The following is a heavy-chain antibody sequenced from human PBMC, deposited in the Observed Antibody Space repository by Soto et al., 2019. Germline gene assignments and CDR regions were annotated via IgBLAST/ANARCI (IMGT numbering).Heavy chain of an antibody. V-gene: IGHV1-2*04. Sequence: ASVKVSCKASGYTFTGYYMHWVRQAPGQGLEWMGWINPNSGGTNYAQKFQGWVTMTRDTSISTAYMELSRLRSDDTAVYYCARAVVVVPAAREREAYYYYYGMDVCGQGTTVTVSS. CDR2: INPNSGGT. CDR3: ARAVVVVPAAREREAYYYYYGMDV. D-gene: IGHD2-2*01. J-gene: IGHJ6*02. CDR1: GYTFTGYY.